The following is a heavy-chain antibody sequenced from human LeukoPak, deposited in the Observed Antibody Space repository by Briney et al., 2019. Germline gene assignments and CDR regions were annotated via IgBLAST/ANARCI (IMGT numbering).Heavy chain of an antibody. V-gene: IGHV4-38-2*01. D-gene: IGHD1-26*01. J-gene: IGHJ4*02. Sequence: SETLSLTCAVSGYSISSGYYWGWIRQPPGKGLEWIGSIYHSGSTYYNPSLKSRVTTSVDTSKNQFFLNLSSVTAADTAVYYCARHSPVEWVLPSIADHDYWGQGTLVAVSS. CDR3: ARHSPVEWVLPSIADHDY. CDR1: GYSISSGYY. CDR2: IYHSGST.